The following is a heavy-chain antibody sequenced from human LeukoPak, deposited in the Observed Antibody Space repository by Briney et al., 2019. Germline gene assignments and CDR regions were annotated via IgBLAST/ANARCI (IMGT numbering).Heavy chain of an antibody. J-gene: IGHJ4*02. D-gene: IGHD2-2*02. V-gene: IGHV1-2*06. CDR2: INPNSGGT. CDR3: AREDGFCSSSSCYNDY. Sequence: GASVKVSCKASGYTFTGYYMHWVRQAPGQGLEWVGRINPNSGGTNYAQKFQGRVTMTRDTSISTAYMVLNTLRSDDTAVYYCAREDGFCSSSSCYNDYWGQGTLVTVSS. CDR1: GYTFTGYY.